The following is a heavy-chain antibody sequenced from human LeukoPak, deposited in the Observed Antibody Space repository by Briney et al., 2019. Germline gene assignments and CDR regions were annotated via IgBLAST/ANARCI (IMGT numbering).Heavy chain of an antibody. CDR3: ARQIGYCSGGSCTLYYFDY. Sequence: GGSLRLSCAASGFTFSSYSMNWVRQAPGEGLEWISSISGGSGYIDYADSVKGRFTISRDNAKNSLYLQMNSLRAEDTAMYYCARQIGYCSGGSCTLYYFDYWGQGTLVTVSS. CDR1: GFTFSSYS. D-gene: IGHD2-15*01. V-gene: IGHV3-21*01. J-gene: IGHJ4*02. CDR2: ISGGSGYI.